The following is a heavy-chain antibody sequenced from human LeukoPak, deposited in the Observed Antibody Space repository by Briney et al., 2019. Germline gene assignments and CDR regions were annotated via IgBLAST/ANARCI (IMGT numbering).Heavy chain of an antibody. V-gene: IGHV3-33*01. D-gene: IGHD2-2*02. J-gene: IGHJ6*02. CDR3: ARDLGDIVVVPAAIAYYYGMDV. CDR1: GFTFSDYG. CDR2: IWYDGRNK. Sequence: GGSLRLSCAASGFTFSDYGMHWVRQAPGKGLEWVAFIWYDGRNKYYADSVKGRFTISRDNAKNSLYLQMNSLRAEDTAVYYCARDLGDIVVVPAAIAYYYGMDVWGQGTTVTVSS.